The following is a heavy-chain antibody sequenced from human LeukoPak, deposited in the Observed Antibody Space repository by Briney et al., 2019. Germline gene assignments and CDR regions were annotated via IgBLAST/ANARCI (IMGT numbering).Heavy chain of an antibody. J-gene: IGHJ5*02. Sequence: SETLSLTCTVSGGSISSYYWSWIRQPPGKGLEWIGYIYYSGGTNYNPSLKSRVTISVDTSKNQSSLKLSSVTAADTAVYYCARSNMNWFDPWGQGTLVTVSS. CDR2: IYYSGGT. CDR1: GGSISSYY. CDR3: ARSNMNWFDP. V-gene: IGHV4-59*08. D-gene: IGHD2-8*01.